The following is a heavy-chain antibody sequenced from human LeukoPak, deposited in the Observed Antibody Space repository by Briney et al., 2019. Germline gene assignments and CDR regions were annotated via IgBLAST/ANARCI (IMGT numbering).Heavy chain of an antibody. D-gene: IGHD6-19*01. CDR1: GGSISSGSYY. CDR3: ARVSEQWRPPRDYYYYMDV. V-gene: IGHV4-61*02. CDR2: IYTSGST. J-gene: IGHJ6*03. Sequence: SETLSLTCTVSGGSISSGSYYWSWIRQPAGKGLEWIGRIYTSGSTNYNPSLKSRVTISVDTSKNQFSLKLSSVTAADTAVYYCARVSEQWRPPRDYYYYMDVWGKGTTVTISS.